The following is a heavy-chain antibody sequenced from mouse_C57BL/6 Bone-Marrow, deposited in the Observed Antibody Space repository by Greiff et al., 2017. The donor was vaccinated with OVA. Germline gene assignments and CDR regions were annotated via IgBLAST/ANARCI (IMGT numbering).Heavy chain of an antibody. CDR3: TTKSPRDFDY. CDR2: IDPENGDT. J-gene: IGHJ2*01. Sequence: EVKLMESGAELVRPGASVKLSCTASGFNIKDDYMHWVKQRPEQGLEWIGWIDPENGDTEYASKFQGKATITADTSSNTAYLQLSSLTSEDTAVYYCTTKSPRDFDYWGQGTTLTVSS. V-gene: IGHV14-4*01. D-gene: IGHD2-10*02. CDR1: GFNIKDDY.